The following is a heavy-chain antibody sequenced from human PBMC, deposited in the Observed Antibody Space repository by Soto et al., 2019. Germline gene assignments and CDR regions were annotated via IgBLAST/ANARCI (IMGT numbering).Heavy chain of an antibody. J-gene: IGHJ4*02. D-gene: IGHD3-22*01. Sequence: GGSLRLSCAASGFTFSSYAVSWVRQAPGKGPEWISSISGSGSTIYYADSVKGRSTISRDNSKNTLYLQMSSLRAEDTAVYYCAKVFYYYDSSGYYYFDYWGQGTLVTVSS. CDR3: AKVFYYYDSSGYYYFDY. CDR1: GFTFSSYA. V-gene: IGHV3-23*01. CDR2: ISGSGSTI.